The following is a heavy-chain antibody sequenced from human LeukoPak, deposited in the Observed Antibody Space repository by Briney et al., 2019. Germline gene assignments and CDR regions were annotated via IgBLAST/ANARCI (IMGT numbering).Heavy chain of an antibody. V-gene: IGHV3-21*01. CDR2: ISSSSSYI. Sequence: GGSLRLSCAASGFTFSSYSMNWVRQAPGKGLEWVSSISSSSSYIYYAGSVKGRFTISRDNAKNSLYLQMNSLRAEDTAVYYCARPYYDSSGYYEPNYFDYWGQGTLVTVSS. D-gene: IGHD3-22*01. J-gene: IGHJ4*02. CDR1: GFTFSSYS. CDR3: ARPYYDSSGYYEPNYFDY.